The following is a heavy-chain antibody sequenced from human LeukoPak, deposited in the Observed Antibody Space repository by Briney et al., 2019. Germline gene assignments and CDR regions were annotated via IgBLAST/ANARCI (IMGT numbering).Heavy chain of an antibody. D-gene: IGHD4-23*01. Sequence: SSETLSLTCTVSGGSISSYYWSWIRQPAGKGLERIGRIYTSGSTNYNPSLKSRVTMSVDTSKNQFSLKLSSVTAADTAVYYCARVGDYGGNFDYWGQGTLVTVSS. CDR2: IYTSGST. V-gene: IGHV4-4*07. CDR1: GGSISSYY. J-gene: IGHJ4*02. CDR3: ARVGDYGGNFDY.